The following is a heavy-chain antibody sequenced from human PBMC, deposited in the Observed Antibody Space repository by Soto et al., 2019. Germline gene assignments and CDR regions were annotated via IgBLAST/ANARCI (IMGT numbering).Heavy chain of an antibody. J-gene: IGHJ6*02. Sequence: ETLSLTCAVYGGSFSGYYWSWIRQPPGKGLEWIGEINHSGSTNYNPSLKSRVTISVDTSKNQFSLKLSSVTAADTAVYYCARGGGGYDYRWVGYYYYGMDVWGQGTTVTVSS. CDR1: GGSFSGYY. CDR3: ARGGGGYDYRWVGYYYYGMDV. V-gene: IGHV4-34*01. D-gene: IGHD5-12*01. CDR2: INHSGST.